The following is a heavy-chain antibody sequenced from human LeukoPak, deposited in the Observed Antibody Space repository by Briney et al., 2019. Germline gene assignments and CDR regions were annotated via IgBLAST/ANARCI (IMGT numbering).Heavy chain of an antibody. CDR2: TYYRSKWYN. CDR1: GYSFSSNSAA. J-gene: IGHJ4*02. CDR3: ARAEHSEYFNY. Sequence: SQSVSLTCDISGYSFSSNSAAWNWMRQSPSRGLEWLGRTYYRSKWYNDYAVSVKSRITINPDTSKNQFSLQLNSVTPEDTAVYFCARAEHSEYFNYWGQGTLVTVSS. V-gene: IGHV6-1*01. D-gene: IGHD1/OR15-1a*01.